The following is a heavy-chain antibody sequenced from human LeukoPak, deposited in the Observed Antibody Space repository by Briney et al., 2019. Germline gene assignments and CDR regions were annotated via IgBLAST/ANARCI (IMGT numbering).Heavy chain of an antibody. CDR1: GYTFTGYY. V-gene: IGHV1-2*02. J-gene: IGHJ5*02. D-gene: IGHD3-10*01. Sequence: ASVKVSCKASGYTFTGYYMHWVRQAPGQGLEWMGWINPNSGGTNYAQKFQGRVTMTRDTSISTAYMELSRLRSDDTAVYYCARVEVRGVIILNWSDPWGQGTLVTVSS. CDR3: ARVEVRGVIILNWSDP. CDR2: INPNSGGT.